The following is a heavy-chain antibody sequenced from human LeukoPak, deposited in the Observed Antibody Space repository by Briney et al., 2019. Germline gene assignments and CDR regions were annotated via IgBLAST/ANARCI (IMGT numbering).Heavy chain of an antibody. CDR2: INHSGST. Sequence: SETLSLTCAVYGGSFSGYYWSWIRQPPGKGLEWIGEINHSGSTNYNPSLESRVTISIDTSKNQFSLKLSSVTAADTAVYYCARAADIVDPFDYWGQGTLVTVSS. V-gene: IGHV4-34*01. CDR1: GGSFSGYY. D-gene: IGHD2-15*01. CDR3: ARAADIVDPFDY. J-gene: IGHJ4*02.